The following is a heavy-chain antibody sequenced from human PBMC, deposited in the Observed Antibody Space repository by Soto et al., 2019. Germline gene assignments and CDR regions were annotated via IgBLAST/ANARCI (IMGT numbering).Heavy chain of an antibody. V-gene: IGHV1-69*13. CDR2: IIPIFGTA. J-gene: IGHJ6*02. CDR3: ARDPLTVDTAMVTDYYYYGMDV. Sequence: SVKVSCKASGGTFSSYAINWVRQAPGQGLEWMGGIIPIFGTANYAQKFQGRVTITADESTSTAYMELSSLRSEDTAVYYCARDPLTVDTAMVTDYYYYGMDVWGQGTTVTVSS. CDR1: GGTFSSYA. D-gene: IGHD5-18*01.